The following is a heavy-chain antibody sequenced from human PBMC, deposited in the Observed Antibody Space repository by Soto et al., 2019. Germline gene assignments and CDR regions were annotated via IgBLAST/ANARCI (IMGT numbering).Heavy chain of an antibody. CDR1: GYTFSNYD. D-gene: IGHD3-10*01. CDR2: VNPNNGDT. J-gene: IGHJ4*02. V-gene: IGHV1-8*01. CDR3: AKVSRKGSAIDFDY. Sequence: QVQLVQSGAELKKPGASVKVSCKASGYTFSNYDMNWVRQATGQGPEWIGWVNPNNGDTGYAQKFQGLVTRTTDITTTTAYMELTSLRSEDTAIYYCAKVSRKGSAIDFDYWGQGTLITVSS.